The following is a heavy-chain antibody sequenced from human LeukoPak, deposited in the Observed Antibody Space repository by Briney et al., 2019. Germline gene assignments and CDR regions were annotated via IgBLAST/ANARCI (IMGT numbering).Heavy chain of an antibody. CDR3: ARGGRYYDSSGYLKSGLDY. J-gene: IGHJ4*02. V-gene: IGHV4-34*01. Sequence: SETLSLTCAVYGGSFSGYYWSWIRQPPGKGLEWIGEINHSGSTNYNPSLKSRVTISVDTSKNQFSLKLSSVTAADTAVYYCARGGRYYDSSGYLKSGLDYWGQGTLVTVSS. D-gene: IGHD3-22*01. CDR1: GGSFSGYY. CDR2: INHSGST.